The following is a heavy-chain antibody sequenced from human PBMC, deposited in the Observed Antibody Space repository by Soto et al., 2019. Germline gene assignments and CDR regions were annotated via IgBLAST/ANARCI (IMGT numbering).Heavy chain of an antibody. J-gene: IGHJ6*02. CDR3: ARSGDYCSGGSCYAPDNYYYGMDV. D-gene: IGHD2-15*01. CDR2: IWYDGSNK. V-gene: IGHV3-33*01. Sequence: GGSLRLSCAASGFTFSSYGMHWVRQAPGKGLEWVAVIWYDGSNKYYADSVKGRFTISRDNSKNTLYLQMNSLRAEDTAVYYCARSGDYCSGGSCYAPDNYYYGMDVWGQGTTVTRLL. CDR1: GFTFSSYG.